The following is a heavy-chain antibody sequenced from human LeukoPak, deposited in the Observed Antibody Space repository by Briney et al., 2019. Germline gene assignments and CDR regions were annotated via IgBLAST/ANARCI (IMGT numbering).Heavy chain of an antibody. V-gene: IGHV3-48*03. Sequence: GGSLRLSCAASGFTFSNYEMNWVRQAPGKGLEWVSYISSSGSTIYYAVSVKGRFTISRDNAKNSLYLQMNSLRAEDTAVYYCARDDSYGLDYWGQGTRVTVSS. J-gene: IGHJ4*02. CDR1: GFTFSNYE. D-gene: IGHD5-18*01. CDR3: ARDDSYGLDY. CDR2: ISSSGSTI.